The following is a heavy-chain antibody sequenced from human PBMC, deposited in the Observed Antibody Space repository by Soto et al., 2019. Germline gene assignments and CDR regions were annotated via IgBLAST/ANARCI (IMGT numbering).Heavy chain of an antibody. Sequence: QVRLQQWGTGLLKSSETLSLTCAVYGGSFSGYYWSWLRQPPGKGLEWIGEINHSGSPNYNPSLKSRVTISVDTSKNQFSLKMTSVTAADTAVYYCATANWSHDYFDPWGQGTLVTVSS. CDR1: GGSFSGYY. D-gene: IGHD1-1*01. CDR2: INHSGSP. V-gene: IGHV4-34*01. J-gene: IGHJ5*02. CDR3: ATANWSHDYFDP.